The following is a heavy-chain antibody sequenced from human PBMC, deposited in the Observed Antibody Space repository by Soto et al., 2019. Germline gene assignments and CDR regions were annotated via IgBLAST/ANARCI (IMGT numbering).Heavy chain of an antibody. CDR1: GFIFGAHA. V-gene: IGHV3-20*04. D-gene: IGHD3-16*01. Sequence: PGGSLRLSCAASGFIFGAHAMSWVRQAPGKGLEWVSAINWIGGSTNYADSMKDRFTISRDNAKNSLYLQMSSLRAEDTALYYCARHGGTPDLYFDYWGQGTXVTVSS. CDR3: ARHGGTPDLYFDY. J-gene: IGHJ4*02. CDR2: INWIGGST.